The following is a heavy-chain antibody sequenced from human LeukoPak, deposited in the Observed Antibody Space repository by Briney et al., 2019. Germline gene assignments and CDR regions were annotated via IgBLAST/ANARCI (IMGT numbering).Heavy chain of an antibody. V-gene: IGHV4-59*01. D-gene: IGHD5-24*01. J-gene: IGHJ5*02. CDR3: ARDAKMATMPWFDP. CDR2: IYYSGST. CDR1: GGSISSYY. Sequence: SETLSLTCTVSGGSISSYYWSWIRQPPGKGLEWIGYIYYSGSTNYNPSLKSRVTISVDTSKNQFSLKLSSVTAADTAVYYCARDAKMATMPWFDPWGQGTLVTVSS.